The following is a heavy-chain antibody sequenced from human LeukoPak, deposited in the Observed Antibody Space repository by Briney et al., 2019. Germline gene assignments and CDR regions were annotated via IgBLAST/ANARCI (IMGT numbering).Heavy chain of an antibody. D-gene: IGHD2-21*02. J-gene: IGHJ4*02. V-gene: IGHV3-73*01. Sequence: GGSLRLSCAASGFSLTDSSVHWVRQASGKGLEWLGRIRNKASTYATAYAASVRGRFTISRDDSKHTAYLQMNSLKTDDTAVYYCTANGDNSDFWGQGTLVTVCS. CDR2: IRNKASTYAT. CDR3: TANGDNSDF. CDR1: GFSLTDSS.